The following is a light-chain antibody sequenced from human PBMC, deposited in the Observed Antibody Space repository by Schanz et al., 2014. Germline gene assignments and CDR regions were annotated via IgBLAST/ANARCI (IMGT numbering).Light chain of an antibody. CDR1: SSDVGTYNY. Sequence: QSALTQPASVSGSPGQSITISCTGTSSDVGTYNYVSWYQHHPGKAPKLMIYDVSDRPSGVSNRFSGSKSGNTASLTISGLQTEDEADYYCSSYTSSSTLIFAGGTKLTVL. CDR2: DVS. V-gene: IGLV2-14*03. CDR3: SSYTSSSTLI. J-gene: IGLJ2*01.